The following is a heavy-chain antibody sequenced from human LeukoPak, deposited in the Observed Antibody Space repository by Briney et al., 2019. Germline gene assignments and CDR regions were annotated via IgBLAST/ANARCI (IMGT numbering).Heavy chain of an antibody. CDR1: GFTFSSYD. Sequence: GGSLRLSCAASGFTFSSYDMHWVRQATGKGLEWVSAIGTAGDTYYPGSVKGRFTISRENAKNSLYLQMNSLRAGDTAVYYCAREGRYGGLDYWGQGTLVTVSS. J-gene: IGHJ4*02. D-gene: IGHD3-9*01. CDR2: IGTAGDT. CDR3: AREGRYGGLDY. V-gene: IGHV3-13*01.